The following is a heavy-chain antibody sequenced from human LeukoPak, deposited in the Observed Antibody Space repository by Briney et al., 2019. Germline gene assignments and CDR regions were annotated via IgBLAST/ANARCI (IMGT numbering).Heavy chain of an antibody. J-gene: IGHJ6*03. CDR1: GGTFISYA. V-gene: IGHV1-69*06. D-gene: IGHD5-24*01. Sequence: SVKVSSKASGGTFISYAISGGRQAPGQGGEWMGGIIPIFGTANYTQKFQGRVTITADKSTSTAYMELRSLRSDDTAVYYCARDGYNLFYYHMDVWGKGTTVTISS. CDR3: ARDGYNLFYYHMDV. CDR2: IIPIFGTA.